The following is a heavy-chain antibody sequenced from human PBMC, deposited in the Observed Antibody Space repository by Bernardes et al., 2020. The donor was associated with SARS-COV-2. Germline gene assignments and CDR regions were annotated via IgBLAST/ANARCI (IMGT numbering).Heavy chain of an antibody. D-gene: IGHD2-8*01. Sequence: GGSLRLSCAASGFTFSSYAMSWVRQAPGKGLEWVSAISGSGGSTYYADSVKGRFTISRDNSKNTLYLQMNSLRAEDTAVYYCANSEGYCTNGVCSGAYIYNGMDVWGQGTTVTVSS. V-gene: IGHV3-23*01. CDR2: ISGSGGST. CDR1: GFTFSSYA. CDR3: ANSEGYCTNGVCSGAYIYNGMDV. J-gene: IGHJ6*02.